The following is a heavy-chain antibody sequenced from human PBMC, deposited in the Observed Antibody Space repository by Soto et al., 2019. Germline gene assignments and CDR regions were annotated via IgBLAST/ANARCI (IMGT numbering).Heavy chain of an antibody. CDR2: ISSSGDIT. CDR1: GFTFSDYY. CDR3: ARDLGYYESSGYFDY. V-gene: IGHV3-11*01. D-gene: IGHD3-22*01. Sequence: QVQLVESGGGLVKPGGSLRLSCAASGFTFSDYYMSWILQAPGQGLEWVSYISSSGDITYYADSVKGRVTISRENAKNSLYLQMHNRRAEDTAVYYCARDLGYYESSGYFDYWGQGTLITVSS. J-gene: IGHJ4*02.